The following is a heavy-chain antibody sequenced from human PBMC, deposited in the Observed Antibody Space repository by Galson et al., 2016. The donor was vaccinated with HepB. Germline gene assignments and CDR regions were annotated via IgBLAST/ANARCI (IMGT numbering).Heavy chain of an antibody. CDR2: IYSDGGT. CDR3: ASQVFVDRGSDV. V-gene: IGHV3-53*01. Sequence: SLRLSCAASGFTVSNRYMSWVRQAPGKGLEWVSVIYSDGGTYYADAVKGRFTISRDNTKNKLYLQMNSLRPEDTAFYFCASQVFVDRGSDVWGQGTTVTVSS. J-gene: IGHJ6*02. D-gene: IGHD2-15*01. CDR1: GFTVSNRY.